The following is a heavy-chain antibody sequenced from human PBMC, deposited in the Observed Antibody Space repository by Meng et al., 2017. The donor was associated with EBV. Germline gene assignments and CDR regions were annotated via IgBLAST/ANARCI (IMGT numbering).Heavy chain of an antibody. V-gene: IGHV1-8*01. D-gene: IGHD3-3*01. CDR1: GYTFTSYD. Sequence: QVQLGEPGAEVKKPGASVKVSCKASGYTFTSYDINWVRQATGQGLEWMGWMNPNSGNTGYAQKFQGRVTMTRNTSISTAYMELSSLRSEDTAVYYCARGVGTIFGVVIKNWFDPWGQGTLVTVSS. CDR2: MNPNSGNT. CDR3: ARGVGTIFGVVIKNWFDP. J-gene: IGHJ5*02.